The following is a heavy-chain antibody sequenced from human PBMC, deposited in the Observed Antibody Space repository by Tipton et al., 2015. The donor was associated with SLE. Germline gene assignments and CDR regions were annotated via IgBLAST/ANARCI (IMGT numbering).Heavy chain of an antibody. CDR3: AKPVGYSGYDSWDY. CDR2: ISGSGGST. CDR1: GFTFSSYA. Sequence: SLRLSCAVSGFTFSSYAMSWVRQAPGKGLEWGSAISGSGGSTYYADSVKGRFTISRDNSKNTLYLQMNSLRAEDTAVYYCAKPVGYSGYDSWDYWGQGTLVTVSS. V-gene: IGHV3-23*01. D-gene: IGHD5-12*01. J-gene: IGHJ4*02.